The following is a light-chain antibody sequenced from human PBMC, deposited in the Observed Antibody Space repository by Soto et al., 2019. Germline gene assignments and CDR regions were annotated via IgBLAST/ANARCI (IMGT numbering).Light chain of an antibody. V-gene: IGKV3-11*01. Sequence: EIVLTPSPATLSWSPGERAARSGRASQSVSSYLAWYQQKPGQAPRLLIYDASNRATGIPARFSGSGSGTDFTLTISSLEPEDFAVYYCQQRSNWPPTFGQGTRLEIK. CDR3: QQRSNWPPT. CDR2: DAS. J-gene: IGKJ5*01. CDR1: QSVSSY.